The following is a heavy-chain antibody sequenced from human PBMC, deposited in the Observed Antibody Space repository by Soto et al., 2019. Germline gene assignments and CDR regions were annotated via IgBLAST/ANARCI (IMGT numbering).Heavy chain of an antibody. V-gene: IGHV3-33*01. CDR1: GFTFSSYG. Sequence: QVQLVESGGGVVQPGRSLRLSCAASGFTFSSYGMHWVRQAPGKGLEWVAVIWNYGSNKEYADYVKGRLTISRDNSKNTLYLQMNSLRAEDTAVYYCAREFSGWYGSAFDIWGQGTMVTVSS. CDR3: AREFSGWYGSAFDI. J-gene: IGHJ3*02. D-gene: IGHD6-13*01. CDR2: IWNYGSNK.